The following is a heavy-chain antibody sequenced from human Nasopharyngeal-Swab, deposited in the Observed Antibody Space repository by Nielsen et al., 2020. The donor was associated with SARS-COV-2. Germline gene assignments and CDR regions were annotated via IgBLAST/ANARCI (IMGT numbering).Heavy chain of an antibody. V-gene: IGHV7-4-1*02. CDR3: AREKQEYANIWIDY. D-gene: IGHD1-1*01. Sequence: ASVQVSCKASGYTFTSNVLNWVRQAPGQGPEYIGWISTNTGAPTYAQAFTGRFVISLDTSVSTTYLQISSLKADDTAVYYCAREKQEYANIWIDYWGQGTKVIVSS. CDR1: GYTFTSNV. CDR2: ISTNTGAP. J-gene: IGHJ4*02.